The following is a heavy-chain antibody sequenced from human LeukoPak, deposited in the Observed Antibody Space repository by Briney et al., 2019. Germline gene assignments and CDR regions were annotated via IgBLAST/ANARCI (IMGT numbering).Heavy chain of an antibody. V-gene: IGHV3-38-3*01. J-gene: IGHJ5*02. D-gene: IGHD5-12*01. CDR1: GFTVSSIE. CDR3: ARDAPGYSGYDPWFDP. Sequence: GGSLRPSCAASGFTVSSIEMSWVRQAPGKGLEWVSSISGGTTYYADSRKGRFTLSRDNSKNTLHLQMNSLRSDDTAVYYCARDAPGYSGYDPWFDPWGQGTLVTVSS. CDR2: ISGGTT.